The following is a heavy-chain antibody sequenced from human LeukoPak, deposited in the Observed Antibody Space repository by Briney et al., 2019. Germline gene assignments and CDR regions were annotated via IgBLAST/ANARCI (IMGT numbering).Heavy chain of an antibody. D-gene: IGHD4-17*01. CDR3: AGVGTVTTAFYNWFDP. CDR2: INHSGNT. V-gene: IGHV4-34*01. Sequence: PSETLSLTCAVYGGSFSDYYWSWIRQPPGKGLEWIGEINHSGNTNYNPSVKSRVIISIDTSKNQLSLNLRSVTAADTAIYYCAGVGTVTTAFYNWFDPWGQGTLVTVSS. J-gene: IGHJ5*02. CDR1: GGSFSDYY.